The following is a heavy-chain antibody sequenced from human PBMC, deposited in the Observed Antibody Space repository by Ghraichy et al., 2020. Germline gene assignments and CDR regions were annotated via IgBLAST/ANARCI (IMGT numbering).Heavy chain of an antibody. CDR3: TTDFYDFWSGSDY. V-gene: IGHV3-15*01. CDR1: GFTFSNAW. D-gene: IGHD3-3*01. J-gene: IGHJ4*02. Sequence: GGSLRLSCAASGFTFSNAWMSWVRQAPGKGLEWVGLIKSKTDGGTTDYAAPVKGRFTISRDGSKTTLYLQMNSLKTEDTAVYYCTTDFYDFWSGSDYWGQGTLVTVSS. CDR2: IKSKTDGGTT.